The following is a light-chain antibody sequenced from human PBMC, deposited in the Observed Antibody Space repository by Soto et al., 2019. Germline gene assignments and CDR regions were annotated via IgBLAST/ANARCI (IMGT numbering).Light chain of an antibody. CDR1: SSDVGGYKY. CDR2: EVS. Sequence: QSALTQPASVSGSPGQSITISCTGTSSDVGGYKYVSWYQQHPGKAPKLMIYEVSNRPSGVSNRFSGSKSGNTASLTISGLQPEDEAHYYCSSYTSSSIDYVFGTGTKLTVL. V-gene: IGLV2-14*01. J-gene: IGLJ1*01. CDR3: SSYTSSSIDYV.